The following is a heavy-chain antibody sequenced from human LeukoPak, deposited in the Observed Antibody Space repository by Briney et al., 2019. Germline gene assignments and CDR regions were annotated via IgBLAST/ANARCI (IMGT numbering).Heavy chain of an antibody. CDR3: ARDSGGYGNFDY. V-gene: IGHV4-39*07. CDR1: GGSISISTYY. CDR2: IYYNENT. J-gene: IGHJ4*02. Sequence: SETLSLTCTVSGGSISISTYYWGWIRQPPGKGLEWIGLIYYNENTYYNPSLESRVTISVDTSKNQFSLKLTSVTAADTAVYFCARDSGGYGNFDYWGQGTLVTVSS. D-gene: IGHD5-12*01.